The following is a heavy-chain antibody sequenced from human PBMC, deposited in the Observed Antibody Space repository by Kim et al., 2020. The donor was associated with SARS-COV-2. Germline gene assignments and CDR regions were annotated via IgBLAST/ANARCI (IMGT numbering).Heavy chain of an antibody. Sequence: GGSLRLSCAASGFTFSSYAMHWVRQAPGKGLEWVAVISYDGSNKYYADSVKGRFTISRDNSKNTLYLQMNSLRAEDTAVYYCARDVGSGWFFRFDPWGQGTLVTVSS. J-gene: IGHJ5*02. CDR3: ARDVGSGWFFRFDP. V-gene: IGHV3-30-3*01. CDR1: GFTFSSYA. CDR2: ISYDGSNK. D-gene: IGHD6-19*01.